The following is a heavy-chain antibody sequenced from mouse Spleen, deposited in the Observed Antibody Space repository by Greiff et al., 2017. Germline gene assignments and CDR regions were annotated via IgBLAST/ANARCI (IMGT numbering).Heavy chain of an antibody. CDR1: GFTFSDYG. Sequence: EVKLMESGGGLVKPGGSLKLSCAASGFTFSDYGMHWVRQAPEKGLEWVAYISSGSSTIYYADTVKGRFTISRDNAKNTLFLQMTSLRSEDTAMYYCARGNWDVYAMDYWGQGTSVTVSS. D-gene: IGHD4-1*01. CDR2: ISSGSSTI. CDR3: ARGNWDVYAMDY. V-gene: IGHV5-17*01. J-gene: IGHJ4*01.